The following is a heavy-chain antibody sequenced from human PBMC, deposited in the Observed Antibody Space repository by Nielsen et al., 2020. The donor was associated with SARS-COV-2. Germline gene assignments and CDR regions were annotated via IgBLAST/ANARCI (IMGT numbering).Heavy chain of an antibody. V-gene: IGHV1-69*05. CDR1: GGTFSSYA. J-gene: IGHJ6*02. Sequence: SVKVSCKASGGTFSSYAISWVRQAPGQGLEWMGGIIPIFGTANYAQKFQGRVTMTRDTSISTAYMELSRLRSDDTAVYYCARGIVVVPAASYYYYGMDVWGQGTTVTVSS. CDR3: ARGIVVVPAASYYYYGMDV. CDR2: IIPIFGTA. D-gene: IGHD2-2*01.